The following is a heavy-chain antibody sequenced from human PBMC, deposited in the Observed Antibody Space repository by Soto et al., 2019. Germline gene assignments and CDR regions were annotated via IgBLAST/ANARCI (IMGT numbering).Heavy chain of an antibody. Sequence: KTSETLSLTCTVSGGSVTSGNYYWSWIRQPPGKGLEWIGHIYYSGTTNYNPSLKSRVTISIDASKNQFSLKPSSVTAADTAVYYCARGPVVTPFVDYWGQGTLVTVSS. CDR2: IYYSGTT. D-gene: IGHD2-21*02. CDR1: GGSVTSGNYY. J-gene: IGHJ4*02. V-gene: IGHV4-61*01. CDR3: ARGPVVTPFVDY.